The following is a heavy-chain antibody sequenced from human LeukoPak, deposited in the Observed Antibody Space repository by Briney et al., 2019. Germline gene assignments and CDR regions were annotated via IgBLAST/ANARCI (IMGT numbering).Heavy chain of an antibody. D-gene: IGHD3-22*01. J-gene: IGHJ4*02. CDR3: AKFQANYYDSSGYGCFDY. Sequence: PGGSLRLSCAASEFTFSRYAVSWVRQAPGKGLEWVSTISGTGGSTYYADSVKGRFTISRDNSKNTMYLQMNSLRAEDTAVYYCAKFQANYYDSSGYGCFDYWGQGTLVTVSS. CDR2: ISGTGGST. CDR1: EFTFSRYA. V-gene: IGHV3-23*01.